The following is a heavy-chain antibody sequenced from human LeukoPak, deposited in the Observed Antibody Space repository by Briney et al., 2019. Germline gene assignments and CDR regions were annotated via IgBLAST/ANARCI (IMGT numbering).Heavy chain of an antibody. CDR3: ARAGGRSWFDP. V-gene: IGHV1-46*01. Sequence: GASVKVSCKASGYTFTSYYMYWVRQAPGQGLEWMGIINPNRGSTSYAQKFQGRVTMTTDTSMSTAYMELSRLTSDDTAVYYCARAGGRSWFDPWGQGTLVTVSS. CDR1: GYTFTSYY. CDR2: INPNRGST. J-gene: IGHJ5*02.